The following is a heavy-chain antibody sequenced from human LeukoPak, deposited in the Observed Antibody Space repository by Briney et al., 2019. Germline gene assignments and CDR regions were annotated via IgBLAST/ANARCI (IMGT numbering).Heavy chain of an antibody. D-gene: IGHD3-9*01. V-gene: IGHV4-39*01. Sequence: SETLSFTCTVSGGSISSSSYYWGWIRQPPGKGLEWIGSIYYSGSTYYNPSLKSRVTISVDTSKNQFSLKLSSVTAADTAVYYCARHYDILTGYKYPFDYWGQGTLVTVSS. CDR3: ARHYDILTGYKYPFDY. J-gene: IGHJ4*02. CDR1: GGSISSSSYY. CDR2: IYYSGST.